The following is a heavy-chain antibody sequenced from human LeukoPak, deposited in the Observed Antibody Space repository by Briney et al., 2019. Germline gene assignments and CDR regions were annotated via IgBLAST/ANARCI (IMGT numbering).Heavy chain of an antibody. Sequence: KPGGSLRLSCAASGFTFSSYSMNWVRQAPGKGLGWVSSISSSSSYIYYADSVKGRFTISRDNAKNSLYLQMNSLRAEDTAVYYCARGFPIWFDPWGQGTLVTVSS. CDR3: ARGFPIWFDP. J-gene: IGHJ5*02. CDR2: ISSSSSYI. CDR1: GFTFSSYS. V-gene: IGHV3-21*01.